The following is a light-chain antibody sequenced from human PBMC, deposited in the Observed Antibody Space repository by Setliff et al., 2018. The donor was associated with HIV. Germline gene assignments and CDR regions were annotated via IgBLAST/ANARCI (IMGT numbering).Light chain of an antibody. J-gene: IGLJ1*01. CDR1: ISDIGSYNR. CDR2: EVT. CDR3: ASYTKRNVFV. Sequence: QSALTQPPSVSASPGQSIIISCTGTISDIGSYNRVSWYQQRPGTAPNLIIYEVTDRPSGVSYRFSGSRSGTTASLTISGLRAEDEADYYCASYTKRNVFVFGTGTKVTVL. V-gene: IGLV2-14*02.